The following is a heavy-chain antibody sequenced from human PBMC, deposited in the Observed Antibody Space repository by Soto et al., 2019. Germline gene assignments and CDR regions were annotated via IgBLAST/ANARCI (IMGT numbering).Heavy chain of an antibody. V-gene: IGHV3-20*01. CDR1: GFRFDDYG. CDR3: ARGRAPPEIGKFYYYYYMDV. D-gene: IGHD3-22*01. Sequence: RPGGSLRLSCAASGFRFDDYGMSWVRQAPGKGLEWVSGINWNGGSTGYADSVKGRFTISRDNAKNSLYLQMNSLRAEDTALYHCARGRAPPEIGKFYYYYYMDVWGKGTTVTVSS. J-gene: IGHJ6*03. CDR2: INWNGGST.